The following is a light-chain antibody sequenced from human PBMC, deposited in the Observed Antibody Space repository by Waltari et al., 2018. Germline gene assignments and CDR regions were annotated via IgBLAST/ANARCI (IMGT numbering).Light chain of an antibody. V-gene: IGLV2-11*01. J-gene: IGLJ2*01. CDR3: CSFVGSYTSV. CDR2: DVN. CDR1: NRAVGGYNY. Sequence: QSAPTQPRSVSGSPGQSVSISCTGSNRAVGGYNYVSWYQKYPGRAPKMLIYDVNKRSSGVPDRFSGSKVGNTASLTISGLLPEDEADYYCCSFVGSYTSVFGGGTKVTVL.